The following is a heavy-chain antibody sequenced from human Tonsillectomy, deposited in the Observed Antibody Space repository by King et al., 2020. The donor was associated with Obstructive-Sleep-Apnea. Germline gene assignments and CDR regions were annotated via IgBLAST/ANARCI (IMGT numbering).Heavy chain of an antibody. D-gene: IGHD3-22*01. J-gene: IGHJ4*02. CDR1: GFTFSRYA. Sequence: SWRQLVQSGGSLRLSCAASGFTFSRYAMSWVRQAPGKGLEWVSAISGSGSSTSYADSVKGRFTISRDNSKNTVHLQMDSLRAEDTAVYYCARAVETYYYDSSGTPPDYWGQGTLVTVSS. CDR3: ARAVETYYYDSSGTPPDY. V-gene: IGHV3-23*01. CDR2: ISGSGSST.